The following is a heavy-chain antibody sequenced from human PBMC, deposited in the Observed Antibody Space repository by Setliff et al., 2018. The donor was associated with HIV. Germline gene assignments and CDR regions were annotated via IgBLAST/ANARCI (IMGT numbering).Heavy chain of an antibody. J-gene: IGHJ4*02. V-gene: IGHV1-3*01. CDR3: ARHITASFDSYFDF. D-gene: IGHD3-9*01. Sequence: ASVKVSCKASGYTFTGYAMRWVRQAPGQRLEWMGWINAGNGNTKYSQKIQGRVTITRDTSASTAYMDLSSLRSEDTAVYYCARHITASFDSYFDFWGQGTLVTVSS. CDR2: INAGNGNT. CDR1: GYTFTGYA.